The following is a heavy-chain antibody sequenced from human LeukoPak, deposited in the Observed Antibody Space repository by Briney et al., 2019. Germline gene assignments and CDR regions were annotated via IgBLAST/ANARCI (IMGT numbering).Heavy chain of an antibody. V-gene: IGHV3-48*04. CDR1: GFIFRSHG. Sequence: QPGGSLRLSCAGSGFIFRSHGMIWVRQAPGRGLEWVSYISPGGNTIYYADSMKGRFTVSRDDAKNSLSLHMNSLRAEDTAVYYCARVRGPTVTTMYFDYWGQGTLVTVFS. CDR2: ISPGGNTI. D-gene: IGHD4-17*01. J-gene: IGHJ4*02. CDR3: ARVRGPTVTTMYFDY.